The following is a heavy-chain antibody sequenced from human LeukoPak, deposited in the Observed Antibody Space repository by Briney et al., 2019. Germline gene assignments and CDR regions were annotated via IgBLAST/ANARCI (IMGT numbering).Heavy chain of an antibody. J-gene: IGHJ4*02. D-gene: IGHD3-22*01. CDR2: IYYSGST. Sequence: SETLSLTCTVSGGSISSGGYYWSWIRQHPGKGLEWIGYIYYSGSTYYNPSLKSRVTISVDTSKNQFSLKLSSVTAADTAVYYCARVPDSSGYPGDYYFDYWGQGTLVTVSS. CDR1: GGSISSGGYY. CDR3: ARVPDSSGYPGDYYFDY. V-gene: IGHV4-31*03.